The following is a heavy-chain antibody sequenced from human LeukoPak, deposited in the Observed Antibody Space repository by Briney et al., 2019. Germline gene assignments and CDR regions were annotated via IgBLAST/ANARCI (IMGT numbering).Heavy chain of an antibody. Sequence: PGGSLRLSCAASGSTFSSYSMNWVRQAPGKGLEWVSSISSSSSYIYYADSVKGRFTISRDNAKNSLYLEMNSLRAEDTAVYYCARGRGDAGSWYFDLWGRGTLVTVSS. CDR3: ARGRGDAGSWYFDL. CDR1: GSTFSSYS. J-gene: IGHJ2*01. D-gene: IGHD3-10*01. V-gene: IGHV3-21*04. CDR2: ISSSSSYI.